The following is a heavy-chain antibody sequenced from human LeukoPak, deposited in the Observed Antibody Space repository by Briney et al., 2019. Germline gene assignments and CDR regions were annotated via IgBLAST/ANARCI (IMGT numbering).Heavy chain of an antibody. CDR1: GYNFVNYW. D-gene: IGHD6-19*01. CDR2: IYPGDSDT. J-gene: IGHJ4*02. V-gene: IGHV5-51*01. Sequence: RGESLKISCKSSGYNFVNYWIAWVRQMPGKGLEWMGIIYPGDSDTRYSPSFQGQVTISADKSISTAYLQWSSLKASDTAMYYCARSRWFDYWGQGTLVTVAS. CDR3: ARSRWFDY.